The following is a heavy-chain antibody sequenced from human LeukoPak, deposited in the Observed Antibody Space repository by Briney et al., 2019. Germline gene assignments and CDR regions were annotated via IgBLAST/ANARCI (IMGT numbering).Heavy chain of an antibody. V-gene: IGHV4-31*03. Sequence: SETLSLTCTVSGGSIGSGGYYWSWIRQHPGKGLEWIGYIYYSGSTYYNPSLKSRVTISVDTSKNQFSLKLSSVTAADTAVYYCARGTITMVRGVADAFDIWGQGTMVTVSS. D-gene: IGHD3-10*01. CDR2: IYYSGST. CDR1: GGSIGSGGYY. J-gene: IGHJ3*02. CDR3: ARGTITMVRGVADAFDI.